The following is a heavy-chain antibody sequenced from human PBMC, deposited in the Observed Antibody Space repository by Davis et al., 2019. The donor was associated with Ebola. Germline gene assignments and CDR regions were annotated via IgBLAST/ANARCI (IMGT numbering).Heavy chain of an antibody. V-gene: IGHV4-4*02. CDR1: GGSISSSNW. CDR2: IYHSGST. CDR3: ARVLTIFGVVIPLDV. J-gene: IGHJ6*04. Sequence: PSETLSLTCAVSGGSISSSNWWSWVRQPPGKGLEWIGEIYHSGSTNYNPSLKSRVTISVDKSKNQFSLKLSSVTAADTAVYYCARVLTIFGVVIPLDVWGKGTTVTVSS. D-gene: IGHD3-3*01.